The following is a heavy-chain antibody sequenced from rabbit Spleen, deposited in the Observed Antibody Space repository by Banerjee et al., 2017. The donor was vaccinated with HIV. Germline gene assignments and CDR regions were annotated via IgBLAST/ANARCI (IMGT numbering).Heavy chain of an antibody. CDR3: ARDLDGVIGRNFGW. J-gene: IGHJ3*01. CDR1: GFSFSSSYY. D-gene: IGHD4-1*01. CDR2: IYGDNSGST. Sequence: QSLEESGGDLVKPGASLTLTCTASGFSFSSSYYMCWVRQAPGKGLECVACIYGDNSGSTYYASWAKGRFTISKTSSTTVDLKMTSLTAADTATYFCARDLDGVIGRNFGWWGQGTLVTVS. V-gene: IGHV1S40*01.